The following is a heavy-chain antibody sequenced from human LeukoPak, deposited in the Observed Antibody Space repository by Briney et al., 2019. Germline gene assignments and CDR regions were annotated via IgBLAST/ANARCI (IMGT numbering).Heavy chain of an antibody. CDR2: ISYDGSNK. V-gene: IGHV3-30*18. CDR3: AKEQVDYGVDY. CDR1: GFTFSSYG. J-gene: IGHJ4*02. Sequence: PGGSLRLSCAASGFTFSSYGMHWVRQAPGKGLEWVAVISYDGSNKYYADSVKGRFTISRDNSKNTLYLQMSSLRAEDTAVYYCAKEQVDYGVDYWGQGTLVTVSS. D-gene: IGHD4-17*01.